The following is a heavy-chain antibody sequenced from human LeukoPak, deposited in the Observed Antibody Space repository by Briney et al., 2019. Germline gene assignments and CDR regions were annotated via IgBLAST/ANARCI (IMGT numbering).Heavy chain of an antibody. D-gene: IGHD6-19*01. CDR2: IYYSGST. J-gene: IGHJ3*02. CDR1: GGSISSSSYY. V-gene: IGHV4-61*01. Sequence: PSETLSLTCTVSGGSISSSSYYWSWIRQPPGKGLEWIGYIYYSGSTNYSPSLKSRVTISVDTSKNQFSLKLSSVTAADTAVYYCARASSGWAGDAFDIWGQGTMVTVSS. CDR3: ARASSGWAGDAFDI.